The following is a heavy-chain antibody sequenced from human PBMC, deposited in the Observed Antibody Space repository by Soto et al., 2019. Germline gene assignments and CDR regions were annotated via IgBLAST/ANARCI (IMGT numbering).Heavy chain of an antibody. V-gene: IGHV4-34*01. CDR1: GGSFSGYY. CDR3: ARWDIVVVPAAPNRNWFDP. Sequence: SETLSLTCAVYGGSFSGYYWSWIRQPPGKGLEWIGEINHSGSTNYNPSLKSRVTISVDTSKNQFSLKLRSVTAADTAVYYCARWDIVVVPAAPNRNWFDPWGQGTLVTVSS. D-gene: IGHD2-2*01. CDR2: INHSGST. J-gene: IGHJ5*02.